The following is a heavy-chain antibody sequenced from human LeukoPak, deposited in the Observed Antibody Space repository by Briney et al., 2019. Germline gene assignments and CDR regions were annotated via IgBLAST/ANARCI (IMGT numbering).Heavy chain of an antibody. V-gene: IGHV3-9*01. J-gene: IGHJ5*02. CDR1: GFIFDDYA. Sequence: PGGSLRLSCAASGFIFDDYAMHWVRRTPGKGLQWVSGITRNNAVIGYVDSVKGRFTISRDSAKNSLYLQMDSLRPDDTAFYYCARGDILTTRQLGSWGLGTLVTVSS. D-gene: IGHD3-9*01. CDR3: ARGDILTTRQLGS. CDR2: ITRNNAVI.